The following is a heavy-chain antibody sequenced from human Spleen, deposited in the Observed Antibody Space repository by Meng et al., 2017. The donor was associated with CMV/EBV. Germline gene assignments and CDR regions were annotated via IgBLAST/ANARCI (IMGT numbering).Heavy chain of an antibody. CDR3: VRGNWGDY. J-gene: IGHJ4*02. CDR1: GYTFIDYD. Sequence: ASVKVSCKASGYTFIDYDINWVRQAPGQGLEWMGWTNPNNGHTGYAQNFQGRVTMTRNTSISTAYMELSSLRYEDTAVYYCVRGNWGDYWGQGTLVTVSS. D-gene: IGHD7-27*01. CDR2: TNPNNGHT. V-gene: IGHV1-8*01.